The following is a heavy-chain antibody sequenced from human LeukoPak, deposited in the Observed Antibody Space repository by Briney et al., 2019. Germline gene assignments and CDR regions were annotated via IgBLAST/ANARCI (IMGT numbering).Heavy chain of an antibody. D-gene: IGHD6-19*01. V-gene: IGHV4-34*01. CDR2: NSHSGST. J-gene: IGHJ4*02. CDR3: ARGSVAGTNLPYFDY. Sequence: SETLSLTCAVYGGSFSGYSWAWIRQPPGKGLEWIGENSHSGSTTYNPSLKSRVTTSVDTSKNQFSLKMSSVTAADAAVYYCARGSVAGTNLPYFDYWGQGTLVTVSS. CDR1: GGSFSGYS.